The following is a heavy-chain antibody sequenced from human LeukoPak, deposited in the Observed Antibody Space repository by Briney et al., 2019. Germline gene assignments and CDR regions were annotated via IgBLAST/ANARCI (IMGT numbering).Heavy chain of an antibody. D-gene: IGHD2-2*01. CDR2: IIPIFGRA. J-gene: IGHJ6*03. V-gene: IGHV1-69*06. CDR1: GSTFSSYT. Sequence: ASVKVSCKASGSTFSSYTISWVRQAPGQGLEWMGGIIPIFGRANYAQKFQGRVTITADKSTSTGYMELRSLRSEDTAVYYCARDRFQYQLLDYYYYYYMDVWGKGTTVTVSS. CDR3: ARDRFQYQLLDYYYYYYMDV.